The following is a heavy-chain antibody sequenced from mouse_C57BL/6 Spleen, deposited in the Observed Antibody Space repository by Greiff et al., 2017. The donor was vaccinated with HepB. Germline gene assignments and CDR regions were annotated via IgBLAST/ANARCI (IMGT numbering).Heavy chain of an antibody. J-gene: IGHJ3*01. D-gene: IGHD2-3*01. Sequence: VQLQQSGAELVKPGASVKLSCKASGYTFTSYWMQWVKQRPGQGLEWIGEIDPSDSYTNYNQKFKGKATLTVDTSSSTAYMQLSSLSSEDSAVYDRACLYDGQFAYWGQGTLVTVSA. V-gene: IGHV1-50*01. CDR3: ACLYDGQFAY. CDR1: GYTFTSYW. CDR2: IDPSDSYT.